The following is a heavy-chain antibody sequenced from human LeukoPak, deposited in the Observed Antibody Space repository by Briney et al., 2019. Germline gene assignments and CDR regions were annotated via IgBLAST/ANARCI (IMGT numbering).Heavy chain of an antibody. Sequence: SETLSLTCTVSGGSISSYYWSWIRQPPGKGLEWIGYIYYSGSTNYNPSLKSRVTISVDTSKNQFSLKLSSVTAADTAVYYCARGRITMIVVVKRRAYYFDYWGQGTLVTVSS. D-gene: IGHD3-22*01. J-gene: IGHJ4*02. CDR3: ARGRITMIVVVKRRAYYFDY. V-gene: IGHV4-59*12. CDR2: IYYSGST. CDR1: GGSISSYY.